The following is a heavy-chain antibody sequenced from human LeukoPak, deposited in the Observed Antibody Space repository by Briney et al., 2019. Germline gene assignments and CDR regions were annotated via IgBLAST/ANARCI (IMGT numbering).Heavy chain of an antibody. CDR3: ARRGWYSGDNPIFDY. D-gene: IGHD1-26*01. Sequence: ASVKVSCKASGYTFTNYYMHWVRQAPGQGLEWMGIIKPTDGSTTYAQKFQGRVTMTRDTPTGTVYMELYSLRSEDTAVYYCARRGWYSGDNPIFDYWGQGTLVTVSS. CDR2: IKPTDGST. V-gene: IGHV1-46*01. CDR1: GYTFTNYY. J-gene: IGHJ4*02.